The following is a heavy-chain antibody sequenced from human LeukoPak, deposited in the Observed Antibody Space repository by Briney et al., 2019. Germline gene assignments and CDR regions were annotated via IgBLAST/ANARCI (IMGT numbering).Heavy chain of an antibody. CDR2: MNPNRGKI. CDR1: GYTFTSYY. V-gene: IGHV1-8*02. D-gene: IGHD1-1*01. CDR3: ARRMRVGSIQLDTFDI. Sequence: ASVKVSCKASGYTFTSYYMHWVRQATGQGLEWMGWMNPNRGKIGYAQKFLDRVTMTTNTSISTAYMELSSLRSEDTAVYYCARRMRVGSIQLDTFDIWGQGTMVTVS. J-gene: IGHJ3*02.